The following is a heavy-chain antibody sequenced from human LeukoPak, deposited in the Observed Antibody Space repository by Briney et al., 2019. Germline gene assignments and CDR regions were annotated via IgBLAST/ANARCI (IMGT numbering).Heavy chain of an antibody. D-gene: IGHD5-12*01. J-gene: IGHJ6*02. Sequence: ASVKVSCKVSGYTLTELSMHWVRQAPGKGLEWMGGFDPEDGETIYAQKFQGRVTMTEDTSTDTAYMELSSLRSEDTAVYYCATSGYDNGYYGMDVWGQGTTVTVSS. CDR3: ATSGYDNGYYGMDV. CDR1: GYTLTELS. CDR2: FDPEDGET. V-gene: IGHV1-24*01.